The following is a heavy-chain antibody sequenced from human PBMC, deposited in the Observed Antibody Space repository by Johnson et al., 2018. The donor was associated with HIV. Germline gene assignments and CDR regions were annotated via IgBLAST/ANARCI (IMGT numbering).Heavy chain of an antibody. V-gene: IGHV3-30-3*01. Sequence: QVQLVESGGGVVQPGRSLRLSCVASGFTFSNYAMHWVRQAPGKGLEWVAVVPDDGDNKYYADSVKGRFTISRDNSKNTLYLQMNSLRAEDTAIYYCARAGLDAFDIWGQGTMVTVSS. CDR3: ARAGLDAFDI. CDR1: GFTFSNYA. CDR2: VPDDGDNK. J-gene: IGHJ3*02.